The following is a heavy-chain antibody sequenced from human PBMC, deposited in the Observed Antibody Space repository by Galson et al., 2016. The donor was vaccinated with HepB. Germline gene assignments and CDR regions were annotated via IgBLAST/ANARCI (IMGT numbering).Heavy chain of an antibody. CDR2: IYYSGST. D-gene: IGHD5-24*01. J-gene: IGHJ6*03. CDR3: ARLGSNHGYYYYYYYMDV. Sequence: SETLSLTCTVSGGSISSSSYYWGWIRQPPGKGLEWIGSIYYSGSTYYNPPLKSRVTISVDTSKNQFSLKLSSVTAADTAVYYCARLGSNHGYYYYYYYMDVWGKGTTVTVSS. CDR1: GGSISSSSYY. V-gene: IGHV4-39*01.